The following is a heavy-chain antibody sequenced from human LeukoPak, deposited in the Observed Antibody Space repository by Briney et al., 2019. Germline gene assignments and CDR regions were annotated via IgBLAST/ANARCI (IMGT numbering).Heavy chain of an antibody. V-gene: IGHV5-51*01. Sequence: GESLKISCKGSGYSFTNYWIVWVRQMPGKGLEWMGVIFPGDSDTRYSPSFQGQVTISADKSISTAYLQWSSLKASDTAMYYCARQTIAAAGKNFDYWGQGTLVTVSS. CDR3: ARQTIAAAGKNFDY. J-gene: IGHJ4*02. CDR1: GYSFTNYW. D-gene: IGHD6-13*01. CDR2: IFPGDSDT.